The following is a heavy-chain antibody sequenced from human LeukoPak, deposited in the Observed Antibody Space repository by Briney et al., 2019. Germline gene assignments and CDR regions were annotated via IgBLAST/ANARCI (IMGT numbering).Heavy chain of an antibody. V-gene: IGHV4-59*01. CDR3: ARRLSGYYDFWSGYYRGGWYFDL. CDR1: GXSISSYY. D-gene: IGHD3-3*01. Sequence: SETLSLTCTVSGXSISSYYWSWIRQPPGKGREWIGYIYYSGSTNYNPSLKSRVTISVDTSKNQFSLKLSSVTAADTAVYYCARRLSGYYDFWSGYYRGGWYFDLWGRGTLVTVSS. J-gene: IGHJ2*01. CDR2: IYYSGST.